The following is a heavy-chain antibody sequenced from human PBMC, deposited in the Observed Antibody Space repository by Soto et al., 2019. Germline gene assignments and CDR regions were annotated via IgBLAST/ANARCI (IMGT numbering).Heavy chain of an antibody. J-gene: IGHJ1*01. V-gene: IGHV1-18*01. CDR1: GYTFTSYG. Sequence: ASVKVSCKASGYTFTSYGISWVRQAPGQGLEWMGWISAYNGNTNYAQKLQGRVTMTTDTSTSTAYMELRSLRSDDTAVYYCAREASYDSSGYSYFQHWGQGTLVTVSS. CDR2: ISAYNGNT. D-gene: IGHD3-22*01. CDR3: AREASYDSSGYSYFQH.